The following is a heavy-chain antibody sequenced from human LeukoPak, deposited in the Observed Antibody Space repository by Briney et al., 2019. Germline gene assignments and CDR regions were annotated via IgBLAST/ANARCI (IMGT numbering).Heavy chain of an antibody. D-gene: IGHD5-18*01. Sequence: SVKVSCEASGGTFSSNAISWVRQAPGQGLEWMGGIILIFGSTNYAKKFQGRVTITTDESTRTAYMELSSLRSEDTAVYYCARDRHDTSTTVGAFDIWGQGTMVTVSS. CDR3: ARDRHDTSTTVGAFDI. CDR1: GGTFSSNA. CDR2: IILIFGST. J-gene: IGHJ3*02. V-gene: IGHV1-69*05.